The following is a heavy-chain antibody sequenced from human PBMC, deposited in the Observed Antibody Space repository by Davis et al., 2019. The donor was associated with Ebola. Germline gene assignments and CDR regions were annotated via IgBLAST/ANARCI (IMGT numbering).Heavy chain of an antibody. V-gene: IGHV1-3*01. CDR3: ARVDTAMVSLYYYYYGMDV. J-gene: IGHJ6*02. D-gene: IGHD5-18*01. Sequence: ASVKVSCKASGYTFTSYAMHWVRQAPGQRLEWMGWINAGNGNTKYSQKFQGRVTITADESTSTAYMELSSLRSEDTAVYYCARVDTAMVSLYYYYYGMDVWGQGTTVTVSS. CDR1: GYTFTSYA. CDR2: INAGNGNT.